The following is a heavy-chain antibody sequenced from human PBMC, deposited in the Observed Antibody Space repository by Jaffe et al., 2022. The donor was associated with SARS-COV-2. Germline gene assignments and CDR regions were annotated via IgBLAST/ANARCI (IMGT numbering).Heavy chain of an antibody. CDR3: ARESEQPYCGGDCYPVHWYFDL. Sequence: QVQLQESGPGLVKASQTLSLTCTISGDSISSGSYYWTWIRQPAGKGLEWIGRFYTTGTINYNPSLKDRVTIAVDTSKNQFSLELSSVTAADTAIYYCARESEQPYCGGDCYPVHWYFDLWGRGTLVTVSS. D-gene: IGHD2-21*02. CDR2: FYTTGTI. CDR1: GDSISSGSYY. V-gene: IGHV4-61*02. J-gene: IGHJ2*01.